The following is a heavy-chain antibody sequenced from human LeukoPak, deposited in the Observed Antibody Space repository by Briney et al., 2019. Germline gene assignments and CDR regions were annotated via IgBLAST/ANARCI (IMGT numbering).Heavy chain of an antibody. CDR2: IRSSGCTV. V-gene: IGHV3-48*03. CDR1: GFTFSTYE. Sequence: GGSLRLSCAASGFTFSTYEMHWVRQAPGKGLEWVSDIRSSGCTVYYADSVKGRFTISRDNSKNSLYLQMHSLRAEDTAVYYCAKDHSRSYSTAFDIWGQGTMVTVSS. D-gene: IGHD1-26*01. J-gene: IGHJ3*02. CDR3: AKDHSRSYSTAFDI.